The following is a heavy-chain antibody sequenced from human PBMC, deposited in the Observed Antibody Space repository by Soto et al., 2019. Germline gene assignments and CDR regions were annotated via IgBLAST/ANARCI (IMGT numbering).Heavy chain of an antibody. CDR2: IYSGGST. J-gene: IGHJ3*02. Sequence: GGSLRLSCAASGFTVSSNYMSWVRQAPGKGLEWVSVIYSGGSTYYADSVKGRFTISRDNSKNTLYLQMNSLRAEDTAVYYCARDVSGIAVAANPPDAFDIWGQGTMVTVSS. D-gene: IGHD6-19*01. V-gene: IGHV3-66*01. CDR3: ARDVSGIAVAANPPDAFDI. CDR1: GFTVSSNY.